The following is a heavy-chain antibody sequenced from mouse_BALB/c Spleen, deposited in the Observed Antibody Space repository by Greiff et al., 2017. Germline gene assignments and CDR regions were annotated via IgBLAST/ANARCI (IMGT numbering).Heavy chain of an antibody. V-gene: IGHV1-82*01. D-gene: IGHD4-1*01. Sequence: VQLQQSGPELVKPGASVKISCKASGYAFSSSWMNWVKQRPGQGLEWIGRIYPGDGDTNYNGKFKGKATLTADKSSSTAYMQLSSLTSVDSAVYVCANWDYCDYWGQGTTLTVSS. CDR2: IYPGDGDT. J-gene: IGHJ2*01. CDR3: ANWDYCDY. CDR1: GYAFSSSW.